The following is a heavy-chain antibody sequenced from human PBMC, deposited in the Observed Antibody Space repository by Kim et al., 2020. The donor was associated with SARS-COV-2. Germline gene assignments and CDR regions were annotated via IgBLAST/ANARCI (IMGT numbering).Heavy chain of an antibody. J-gene: IGHJ4*02. D-gene: IGHD2-15*01. CDR2: IYYSGST. CDR3: ARAPWLLPDY. Sequence: SETLSLTCTVSGGSISNYFWSWIRQPPGKGLEWICHIYYSGSTNYNPSLKTRVTITVDTSKNQSPLKLSSVTAADTAEYYCARAPWLLPDYWGQGTLVTVSS. V-gene: IGHV4-59*13. CDR1: GGSISNYF.